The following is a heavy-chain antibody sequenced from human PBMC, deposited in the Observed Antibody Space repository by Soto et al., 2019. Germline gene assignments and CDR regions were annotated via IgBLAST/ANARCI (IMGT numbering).Heavy chain of an antibody. CDR3: AHNSHGGVIANAFDI. V-gene: IGHV4-31*03. D-gene: IGHD3-16*02. J-gene: IGHJ3*02. Sequence: PSETLSLTCTVSGGSISSGGYYWSWIRQHPGKGLEWIGYIYYSGSTYYNPSLKSRVTISVDTSKNQFSLKLSSVAAADTAVYYCAHNSHGGVIANAFDIWGQGTMVTVSS. CDR1: GGSISSGGYY. CDR2: IYYSGST.